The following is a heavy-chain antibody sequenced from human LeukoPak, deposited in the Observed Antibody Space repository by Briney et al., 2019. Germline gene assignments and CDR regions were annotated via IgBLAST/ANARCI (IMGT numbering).Heavy chain of an antibody. CDR1: GFTFSRYW. Sequence: GGSLRLSCAASGFTFSRYWMHWVRQAPGKGLVWVSIINTDTRGTYYADSVKGRFTISRDNAKNTLYLQMNSLRAEDTAVYYCARAGAYHFDYWGQGTLVTVSS. CDR2: INTDTRGT. CDR3: ARAGAYHFDY. V-gene: IGHV3-74*01. D-gene: IGHD3-16*01. J-gene: IGHJ4*02.